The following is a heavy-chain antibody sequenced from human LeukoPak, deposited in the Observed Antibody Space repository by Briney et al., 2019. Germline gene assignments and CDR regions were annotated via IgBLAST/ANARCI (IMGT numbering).Heavy chain of an antibody. V-gene: IGHV4-59*01. J-gene: IGHJ4*02. CDR1: GGSISSYY. CDR2: IYYSGST. Sequence: PSETLSLTCTVSGGSISSYYWSWIRQPPGKGLEWIGYIYYSGSTNYNPSLKSRVTISVDTSKNQFSLKLSSVTAADTAVYYCARGGFGELFDYWGQGTLVTVSP. CDR3: ARGGFGELFDY. D-gene: IGHD3-10*01.